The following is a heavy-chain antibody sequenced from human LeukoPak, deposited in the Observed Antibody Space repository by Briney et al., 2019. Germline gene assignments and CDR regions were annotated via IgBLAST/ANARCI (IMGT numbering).Heavy chain of an antibody. Sequence: PSQTLSLTCTVSGVSISSGDYYWPWIRQPPGKGLEWIGYIYYNGITYYNPSLKSRVIISVDQPKKQFSLKLSSVTAADTAVYYCAGAVTGYYLSHYYFPYWGRGTLVTVSS. CDR2: IYYNGIT. V-gene: IGHV4-30-4*01. D-gene: IGHD3-9*01. CDR3: AGAVTGYYLSHYYFPY. CDR1: GVSISSGDYY. J-gene: IGHJ4*02.